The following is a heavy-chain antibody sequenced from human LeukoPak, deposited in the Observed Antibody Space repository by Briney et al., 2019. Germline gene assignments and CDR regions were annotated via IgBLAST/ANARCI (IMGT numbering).Heavy chain of an antibody. V-gene: IGHV3-11*06. J-gene: IGHJ4*02. D-gene: IGHD3-22*01. Sequence: GGSLRLSCAASGFTFSDSYMSWIRQAAGKGLEWISYISSTSSHTNYADSVKGRFTISRDNAKNSLYLQMNSLRAEDTAVYYCARGGYYDSSGYYSDWGQGTLVTVSS. CDR3: ARGGYYDSSGYYSD. CDR1: GFTFSDSY. CDR2: ISSTSSHT.